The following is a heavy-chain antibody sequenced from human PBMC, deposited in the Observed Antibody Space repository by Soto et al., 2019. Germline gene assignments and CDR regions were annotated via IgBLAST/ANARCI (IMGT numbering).Heavy chain of an antibody. CDR1: GGSFSGYY. Sequence: QVQLQQWGAGLLKPSETLSVTCAVYGGSFSGYYWSWIRQPPGKVLEWIGEIGHGGGTIYNPSLETRVTISEDSSNNQFSLKVNSVTAADTAVYYCARHGGYYFDYWGQGAPVTVSS. J-gene: IGHJ4*02. CDR3: ARHGGYYFDY. CDR2: IGHGGGT. V-gene: IGHV4-34*01. D-gene: IGHD3-16*01.